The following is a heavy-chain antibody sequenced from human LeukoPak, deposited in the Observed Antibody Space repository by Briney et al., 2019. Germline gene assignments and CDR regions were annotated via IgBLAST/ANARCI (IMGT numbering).Heavy chain of an antibody. J-gene: IGHJ5*02. V-gene: IGHV1-18*01. CDR1: AYTFNRYG. D-gene: IGHD6-13*01. Sequence: GASVKVSCKASAYTFNRYGMSWVRQAPGQGLEWMGWISVDNGNTNYAQKVLGRVTMTTDTSTNTAYMELRSLRSDDTAVYYCASDRGSWYGYDPWGQGTLVTVSS. CDR3: ASDRGSWYGYDP. CDR2: ISVDNGNT.